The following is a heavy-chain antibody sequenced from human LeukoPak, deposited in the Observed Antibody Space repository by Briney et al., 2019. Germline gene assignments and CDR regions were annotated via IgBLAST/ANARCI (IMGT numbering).Heavy chain of an antibody. CDR1: DGSFSGHY. CDR3: ARAFGNVRGVT. V-gene: IGHV4-34*01. Sequence: SETLSLTCAVYDGSFSGHYWSWIRQPPGKGLEWIGEINDGGYTNYNPSLMSRVTLSVDTSKKQFSLKLSSVTAADTAVYYCARAFGNVRGVTWGQGTLVTVSS. CDR2: INDGGYT. J-gene: IGHJ5*02. D-gene: IGHD3-10*01.